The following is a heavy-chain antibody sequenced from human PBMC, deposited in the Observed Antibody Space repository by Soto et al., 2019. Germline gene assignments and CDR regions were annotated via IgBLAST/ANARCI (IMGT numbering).Heavy chain of an antibody. CDR1: GFTFSSYW. J-gene: IGHJ4*02. D-gene: IGHD6-19*01. Sequence: LRLSCAASGFTFSSYWMYWVRQAPGKGLVWVSRINSDGSGTIYADSVKGRFTISRDNAKNTLYLQMNSLRAEDTAVYYCARDGSGSYAMYYWGQGTLVTVSS. V-gene: IGHV3-74*01. CDR3: ARDGSGSYAMYY. CDR2: INSDGSGT.